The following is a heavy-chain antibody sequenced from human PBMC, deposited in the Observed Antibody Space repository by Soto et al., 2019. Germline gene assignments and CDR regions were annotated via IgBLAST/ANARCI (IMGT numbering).Heavy chain of an antibody. CDR2: IYHSGST. V-gene: IGHV4-4*02. CDR3: TRRRITMIVVVYGAFDI. Sequence: QVQLQESGPGLVKPSGTLSLTCAVSGGSISSSYWWSWVRQPPGKGLEWIGEIYHSGSTNYNPSLKRRVTISVDKSKDQFSLKLSSVTAADTAVYYCTRRRITMIVVVYGAFDIWGQGTTVTVSS. J-gene: IGHJ3*02. D-gene: IGHD3-22*01. CDR1: GGSISSSYW.